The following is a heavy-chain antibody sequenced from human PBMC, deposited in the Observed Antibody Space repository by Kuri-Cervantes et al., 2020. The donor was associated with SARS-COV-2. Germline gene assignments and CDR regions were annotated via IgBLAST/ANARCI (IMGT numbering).Heavy chain of an antibody. V-gene: IGHV3-48*01. D-gene: IGHD6-13*01. CDR1: GFTFSSYS. Sequence: GGSLRLSCAASGFTFSSYSMNWVRQAPGKGLEWVSYISSSSSTIYYADSVKGRFTISRDNAKNSLYLQMNSLRAEDTAVYYCARCIAAAIGGFDYWGQGTLVTVSS. CDR3: ARCIAAAIGGFDY. J-gene: IGHJ4*02. CDR2: ISSSSSTI.